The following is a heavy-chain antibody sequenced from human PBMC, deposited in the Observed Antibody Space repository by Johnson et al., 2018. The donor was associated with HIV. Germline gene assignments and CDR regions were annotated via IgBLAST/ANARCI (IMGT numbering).Heavy chain of an antibody. J-gene: IGHJ3*01. CDR2: INGDGSRS. CDR3: ARTSCSGASCLGYDPFDV. CDR1: GFTFSNYW. V-gene: IGHV3-74*01. D-gene: IGHD2-15*01. Sequence: VQLVESGGGLVQPGGSLRLSCGASGFTFSNYWMQWVRQAPGKGLVWVSRINGDGSRSTYADSVKGLFTIARDNAKNTLYLEMKSLRSEDTAVYYCARTSCSGASCLGYDPFDVWGQGTMVTVSS.